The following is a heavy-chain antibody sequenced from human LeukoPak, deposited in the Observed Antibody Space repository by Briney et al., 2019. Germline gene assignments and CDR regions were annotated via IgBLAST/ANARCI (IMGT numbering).Heavy chain of an antibody. D-gene: IGHD2-2*01. CDR3: AKVGGWDIVVVPAASVFDY. J-gene: IGHJ4*02. V-gene: IGHV3-23*01. CDR2: ISGSGGST. Sequence: GGSLRLSCAASGFTFSSYAMSWVRQAPGKGLEWVSAISGSGGSTYYADSVKGRFTISRDNSKNTLYLQMNSLRAEDTAVYYCAKVGGWDIVVVPAASVFDYWGQGTLVTVSS. CDR1: GFTFSSYA.